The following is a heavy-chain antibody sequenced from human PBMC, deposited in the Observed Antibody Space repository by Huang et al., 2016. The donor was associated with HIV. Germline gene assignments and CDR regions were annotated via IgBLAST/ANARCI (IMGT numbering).Heavy chain of an antibody. V-gene: IGHV1-18*04. Sequence: QVQLVQSGTEVRKPGASVTVSCKASGYTFTTFGITWVRQAPGQGLEWMGWINPYKGMTEYEQKLRGRITMTKDTSTTTAYMELRTLTSDDTAVYYCARSYGSGNDFLDFWGQGTLVTVSS. CDR3: ARSYGSGNDFLDF. D-gene: IGHD3-10*01. J-gene: IGHJ3*01. CDR1: GYTFTTFG. CDR2: INPYKGMT.